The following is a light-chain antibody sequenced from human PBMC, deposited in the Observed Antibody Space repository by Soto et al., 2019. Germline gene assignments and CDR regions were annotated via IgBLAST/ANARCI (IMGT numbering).Light chain of an antibody. CDR1: QTVLYSSNNKNA. J-gene: IGKJ4*01. CDR2: WAS. Sequence: DIVMTQSPDSLAVSLGERATINCKSSQTVLYSSNNKNALAWFQQKPGQPPKLLIYWASTRESGVPDRFSGSGSGTDFTLTISSLQAEDVAVYYCQQYLGTLTFGGGTKVEIK. V-gene: IGKV4-1*01. CDR3: QQYLGTLT.